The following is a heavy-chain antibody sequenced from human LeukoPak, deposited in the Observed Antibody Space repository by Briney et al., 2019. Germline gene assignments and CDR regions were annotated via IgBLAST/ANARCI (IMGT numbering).Heavy chain of an antibody. J-gene: IGHJ4*02. V-gene: IGHV4-59*01. D-gene: IGHD5-24*01. CDR2: IYYSGST. CDR3: ARGGIEGDGYSYFDY. Sequence: SETLSLTCTVSGGSISSYYWSWIRQPPGKGLEWIGHIYYSGSTNYNPSLKSRLTISVDTSKIQFSLKLSSVTAADTAVYYCARGGIEGDGYSYFDYWGQGTLVTVSS. CDR1: GGSISSYY.